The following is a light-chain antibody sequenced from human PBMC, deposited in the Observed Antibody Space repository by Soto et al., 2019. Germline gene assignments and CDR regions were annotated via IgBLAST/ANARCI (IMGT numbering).Light chain of an antibody. J-gene: IGKJ1*01. V-gene: IGKV3-15*01. CDR2: GAS. Sequence: EIVLTQSPVTLSLSPGERATLSCRASQSVSSNLAWYQQKPGQAPRLLIYGASTRATGIPARFSGSGSGTEFTLTISSLQYEDFAVYYCQQYNNWPPWTFGQGTKVDI. CDR1: QSVSSN. CDR3: QQYNNWPPWT.